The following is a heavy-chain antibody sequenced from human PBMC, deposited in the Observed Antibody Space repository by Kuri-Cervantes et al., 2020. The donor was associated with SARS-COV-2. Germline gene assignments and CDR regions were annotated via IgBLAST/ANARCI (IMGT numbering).Heavy chain of an antibody. Sequence: AETLSLTCTVSGYSFSSGYYWGWIRQPPGKGLEWIGSIYHSGSTYYNPSLKSGVTISVDTSKNQFSLKLSSVTAADTAVYYCARGGFLTGYRGTRGAFDIWGQGTMVTVSS. CDR2: IYHSGST. D-gene: IGHD3-9*01. CDR1: GYSFSSGYY. V-gene: IGHV4-38-2*02. J-gene: IGHJ3*02. CDR3: ARGGFLTGYRGTRGAFDI.